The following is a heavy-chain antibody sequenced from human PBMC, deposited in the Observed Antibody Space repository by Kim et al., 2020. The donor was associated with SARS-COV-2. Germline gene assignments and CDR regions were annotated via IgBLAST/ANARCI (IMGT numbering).Heavy chain of an antibody. Sequence: ASVKVSCKASGYIFTSQYMHWVRQAPGQGLEWMGIINPNSGTTAYAQKFQGRVTMTRDTSTSTVYMELSSLRSEDTAVYFCARALGCTSCEGNWFDPWGQGSLVTVSS. V-gene: IGHV1-46*01. J-gene: IGHJ5*02. CDR2: INPNSGTT. D-gene: IGHD2-2*01. CDR3: ARALGCTSCEGNWFDP. CDR1: GYIFTSQY.